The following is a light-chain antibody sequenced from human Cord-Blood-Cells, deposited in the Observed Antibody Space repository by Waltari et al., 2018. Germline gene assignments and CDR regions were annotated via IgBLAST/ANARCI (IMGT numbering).Light chain of an antibody. J-gene: IGLJ3*02. CDR1: TRDVGGINY. CDR2: DVS. Sequence: SPRPRPASCSGPLARSIPTPGPAPTRDVGGINYVSWYQHHPGKAPKLMIHDVSKRPSGVSNRFSGSKSGNTASLTISGLQAEDEADYYCSSYTSSSTRVFGGGTKLTVL. V-gene: IGLV2-14*03. CDR3: SSYTSSSTRV.